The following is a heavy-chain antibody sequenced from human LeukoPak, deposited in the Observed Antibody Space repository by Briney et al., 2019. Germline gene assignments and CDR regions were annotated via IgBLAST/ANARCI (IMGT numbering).Heavy chain of an antibody. D-gene: IGHD3-10*01. V-gene: IGHV4-39*01. CDR3: ARLYSGTRPPDY. J-gene: IGHJ4*02. CDR1: GDSIISSSYY. Sequence: PSETLSLTCSVSGDSIISSSYYWGWIRQPPGKGLEWIGSIYYSGRTYYHPSLKSRVTISIDTSRSQFSLKLSSVTAADTAVYYCARLYSGTRPPDYWGQGTLVTVSS. CDR2: IYYSGRT.